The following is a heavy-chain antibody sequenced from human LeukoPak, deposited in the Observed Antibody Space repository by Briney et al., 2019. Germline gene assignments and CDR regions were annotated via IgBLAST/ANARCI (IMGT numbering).Heavy chain of an antibody. J-gene: IGHJ4*02. D-gene: IGHD3-10*01. Sequence: PSETLSLTCTVSGDSVSGGAYYWSWIRQHPGKGLEWIGYMYYSGNSYYNPSLKSRVTISVDTSKNQFSLKLSSVTAADTAVYYCARYNYSSGSYSAYDYWGQGTLVTVSS. CDR2: MYYSGNS. V-gene: IGHV4-31*03. CDR1: GDSVSGGAYY. CDR3: ARYNYSSGSYSAYDY.